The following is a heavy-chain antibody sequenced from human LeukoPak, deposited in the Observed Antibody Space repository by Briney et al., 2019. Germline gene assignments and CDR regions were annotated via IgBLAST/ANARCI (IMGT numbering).Heavy chain of an antibody. CDR2: ISPSGST. J-gene: IGHJ6*03. D-gene: IGHD1-7*01. CDR1: GGSISSYS. CDR3: ARQELYYYYMDV. V-gene: IGHV4-4*07. Sequence: PSETLSLTCTVSGGSISSYSWSWIRQPAGKGLECIGHISPSGSTNYNPSLKSRVTMSADTSKNQFSLKLSSVTAADTAVYYCARQELYYYYMDVWGKGTTVTVSS.